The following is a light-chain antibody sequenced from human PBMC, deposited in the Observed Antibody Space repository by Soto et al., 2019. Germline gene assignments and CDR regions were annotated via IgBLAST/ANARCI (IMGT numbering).Light chain of an antibody. CDR2: AAS. CDR3: HQYYNNPT. J-gene: IGKJ5*01. V-gene: IGKV1-39*01. CDR1: QSIRSY. Sequence: DIQMTQSPSSLSAFVGDRVTITCRASQSIRSYLNWYQLKPGKAPKLLIYAASSLQSGVPSRFSGSGSGTDFTLTISILQPEDFATYYCHQYYNNPTFGQGKRLEIK.